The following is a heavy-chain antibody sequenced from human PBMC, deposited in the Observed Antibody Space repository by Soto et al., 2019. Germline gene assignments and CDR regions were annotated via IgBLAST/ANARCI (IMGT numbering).Heavy chain of an antibody. Sequence: SETLSLTCTVSGCSISSYYWSWIRQPPGKGLEWIGYIYYSGSTNYNPSLKSRVTISVDTSKNQFSLKLSSVTAADTAVYYCARGYYDILTGFDYWGQGTLVTVSS. D-gene: IGHD3-9*01. CDR1: GCSISSYY. J-gene: IGHJ4*02. CDR3: ARGYYDILTGFDY. V-gene: IGHV4-59*01. CDR2: IYYSGST.